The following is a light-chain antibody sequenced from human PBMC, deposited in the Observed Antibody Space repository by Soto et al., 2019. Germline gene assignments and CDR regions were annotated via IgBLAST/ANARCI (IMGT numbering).Light chain of an antibody. CDR2: GAS. Sequence: EFVLTQSPGTLSLSPGERATLSCRASQTVRNNYLAWYQQKPGQAPRLLIYGASSRATGIPDRFSASGSETDFTLSITSLQPEDFATYYCQQTYSPPLTFGPGTKVDTK. CDR3: QQTYSPPLT. CDR1: QTVRNNY. J-gene: IGKJ3*01. V-gene: IGKV3-20*01.